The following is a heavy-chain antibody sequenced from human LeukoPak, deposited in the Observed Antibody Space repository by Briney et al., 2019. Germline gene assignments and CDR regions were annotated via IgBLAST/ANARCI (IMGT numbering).Heavy chain of an antibody. J-gene: IGHJ3*02. CDR2: INHSGST. V-gene: IGHV4-34*01. CDR3: ARRGWQGAFDI. D-gene: IGHD3-10*01. CDR1: GGSFSGYY. Sequence: ETLSLTCAVYGGSFSGYYWSWIRQPPEKGLEWIEEINHSGSTNYNPSLKSRVTISVDTSKNQFSLKLSSVTAADTAVYYCARRGWQGAFDIWGQGTMVTVSS.